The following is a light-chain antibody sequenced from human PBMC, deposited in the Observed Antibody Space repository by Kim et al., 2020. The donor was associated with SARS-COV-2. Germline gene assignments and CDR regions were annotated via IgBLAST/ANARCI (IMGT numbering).Light chain of an antibody. V-gene: IGKV1-27*01. CDR2: AAS. J-gene: IGKJ1*01. CDR3: QKYYSDPS. CDR1: QDISNY. Sequence: DIQMTQSPSSLSASVGDRVTITCRASQDISNYLAWYQQKPGKVPKLLIYAASTLQSGVPSRFSGTGSGTDFTLTISSLQPEDVATYYCQKYYSDPSFGQGTNVDIK.